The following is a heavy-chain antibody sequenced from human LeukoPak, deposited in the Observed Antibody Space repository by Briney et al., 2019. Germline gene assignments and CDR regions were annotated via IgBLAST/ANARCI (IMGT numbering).Heavy chain of an antibody. CDR2: ISGSSKSI. J-gene: IGHJ6*03. CDR1: GFTFSSHD. V-gene: IGHV3-21*01. CDR3: VREGSGSTHYMDV. Sequence: GGSLRLSWATSGFTFSSHDMNWVRQAPGKGLEWVSSISGSSKSIDYADSLKGRFAISRDNAKNSLFLQMNSLRVEDTAVYYCVREGSGSTHYMDVWGKGTPVTVSS. D-gene: IGHD3-10*01.